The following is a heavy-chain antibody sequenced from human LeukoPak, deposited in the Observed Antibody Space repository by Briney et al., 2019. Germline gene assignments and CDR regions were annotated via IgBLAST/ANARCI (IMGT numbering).Heavy chain of an antibody. V-gene: IGHV4-39*07. CDR1: DGSISSSNYY. CDR3: AREANYYGSGSYFEGTFDY. CDR2: IYYSGST. J-gene: IGHJ4*02. D-gene: IGHD3-10*01. Sequence: TSETLSLTCTVSDGSISSSNYYWGWIRQPPGKGLEWIGSIYYSGSTYYNPSLKSRVTISVDTSKNQFSLKLTSVTAADTAVYYCAREANYYGSGSYFEGTFDYWGQGSLVTVSS.